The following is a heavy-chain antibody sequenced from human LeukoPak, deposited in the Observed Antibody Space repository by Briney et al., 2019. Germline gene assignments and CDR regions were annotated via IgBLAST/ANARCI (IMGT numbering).Heavy chain of an antibody. V-gene: IGHV4-59*08. CDR2: IYYSGST. CDR3: ARLRAYYDILTGYYLHYYGMDV. Sequence: SETLFLTCTVSGGSISSYYWSWIRQPPGKGLEWIGYIYYSGSTNYNPSLKSRVTISVDTSKNQFSLKLSSVTAADTAVYYCARLRAYYDILTGYYLHYYGMDVWGQGTTVTVSS. CDR1: GGSISSYY. J-gene: IGHJ6*02. D-gene: IGHD3-9*01.